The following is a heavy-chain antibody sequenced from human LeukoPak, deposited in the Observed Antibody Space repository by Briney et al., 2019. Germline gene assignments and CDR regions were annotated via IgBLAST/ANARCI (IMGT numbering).Heavy chain of an antibody. V-gene: IGHV3-30-3*01. CDR2: ISYDGSIK. D-gene: IGHD6-19*01. J-gene: IGHJ6*02. CDR1: GFTFRSYA. CDR3: ARDEYSSGSSYGMDV. Sequence: GKSLRLSCAASGFTFRSYAIHWVRQAPGKGLEWVAFISYDGSIKYYADSVKGRFTISRDNAKNSLYLQMNSLRAEDTAVYYCARDEYSSGSSYGMDVWGQGTTVTVSS.